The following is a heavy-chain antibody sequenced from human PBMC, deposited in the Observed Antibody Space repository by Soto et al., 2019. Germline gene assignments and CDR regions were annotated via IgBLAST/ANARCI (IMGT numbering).Heavy chain of an antibody. CDR1: GDSISSSKYY. J-gene: IGHJ6*02. CDR3: ARDTQVSSYGPEGYYGMDV. CDR2: IYYSGRSP. Sequence: TSETLSLTCTFSGDSISSSKYYWGWIRQPPGKGLEWIGSIYYSGRSPYYNSSLKSRVTISVDTSKNHFSLKLTSMTAADTAVYYCARDTQVSSYGPEGYYGMDVWGQGTTVTVSS. V-gene: IGHV4-39*02. D-gene: IGHD5-18*01.